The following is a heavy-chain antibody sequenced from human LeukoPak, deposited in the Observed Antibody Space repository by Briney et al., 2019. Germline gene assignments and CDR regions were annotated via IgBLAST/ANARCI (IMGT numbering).Heavy chain of an antibody. D-gene: IGHD6-19*01. J-gene: IGHJ3*02. V-gene: IGHV3-21*01. CDR2: ISSSSSYI. CDR1: GYTFTSYY. CDR3: ARDPGSGLMRAFDI. Sequence: SCKASGYTFTSYYMHWVRQPPGKGLEGVSSISSSSSYIYYPDSVKGRFTISRYNAKNSLYLKMNSLRAEDTGVYYCARDPGSGLMRAFDIWGQGTMVTVSS.